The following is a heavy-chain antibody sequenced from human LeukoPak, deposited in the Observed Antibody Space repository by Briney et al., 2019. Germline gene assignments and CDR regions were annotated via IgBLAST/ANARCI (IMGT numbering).Heavy chain of an antibody. Sequence: GESLKISCKGSGYSFTSYWIGWVRQMPGKGLEWMGIIYPGDSDTRYSPSFQGQVTISADKSISTAYLQWSSLKASDTAMYYCARGVGIAAAGNWFDPWGPGTLVSVSS. CDR2: IYPGDSDT. D-gene: IGHD6-13*01. J-gene: IGHJ5*02. CDR3: ARGVGIAAAGNWFDP. CDR1: GYSFTSYW. V-gene: IGHV5-51*01.